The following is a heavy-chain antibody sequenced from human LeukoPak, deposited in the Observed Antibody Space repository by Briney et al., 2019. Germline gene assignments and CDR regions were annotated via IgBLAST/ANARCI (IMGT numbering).Heavy chain of an antibody. CDR1: GFTFSDYY. CDR3: ARFAAGGSYYYYMDV. J-gene: IGHJ6*03. Sequence: GGSLRLSCAASGFTFSDYYMSWIRQAPGKGLEWVTYISSGGSTIYYADSVKGRFTISRDNAKNSLYLQMNSLRADDTAVYYCARFAAGGSYYYYMDVWGKGTTVTVSS. CDR2: ISSGGSTI. D-gene: IGHD6-25*01. V-gene: IGHV3-11*04.